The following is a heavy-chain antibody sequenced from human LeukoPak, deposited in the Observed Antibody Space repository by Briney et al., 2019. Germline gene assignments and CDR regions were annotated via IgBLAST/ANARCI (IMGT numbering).Heavy chain of an antibody. V-gene: IGHV3-30*04. CDR1: GFTFSKFA. D-gene: IGHD3-10*01. J-gene: IGHJ4*02. CDR3: AKSGERRRPYYFDY. Sequence: GGSLRLSCAAAGFTFSKFAMHWVRQAPGKGLEWVAVVSYDGSYKYYADSVKGQFTISRDNAKNTLYLQMNSLRVEDTAVYYCAKSGERRRPYYFDYWGQGTLVTVSS. CDR2: VSYDGSYK.